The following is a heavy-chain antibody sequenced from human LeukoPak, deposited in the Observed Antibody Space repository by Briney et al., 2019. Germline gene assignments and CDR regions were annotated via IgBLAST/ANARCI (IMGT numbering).Heavy chain of an antibody. CDR1: GGSFSGYY. J-gene: IGHJ4*02. Sequence: KPSETLSLTCAVYGGSFSGYYWSWIRQPPGKGLEWIGEINHSGSTNYNPSLKSRVTISVDTSKNQFSLKLSSVTAADTAVYYCARGRNTLGYCSGGSCHSLTEVNTLDYWGQGTLVTVSS. V-gene: IGHV4-34*01. CDR2: INHSGST. CDR3: ARGRNTLGYCSGGSCHSLTEVNTLDY. D-gene: IGHD2-15*01.